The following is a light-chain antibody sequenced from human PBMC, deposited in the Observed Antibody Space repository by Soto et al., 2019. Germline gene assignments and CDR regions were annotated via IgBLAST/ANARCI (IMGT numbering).Light chain of an antibody. V-gene: IGKV3-20*01. Sequence: EIVLTQSPVTLSLSPWQRATLSCRASQSVRNSYLAWYQQKPGQAPRLLIYGAYTRATGIPVRFSGSGSGTDFTLTISRLEPEDFAVYYCQQYGSSPPVTFGQGTKVDIK. CDR1: QSVRNSY. J-gene: IGKJ1*01. CDR3: QQYGSSPPVT. CDR2: GAY.